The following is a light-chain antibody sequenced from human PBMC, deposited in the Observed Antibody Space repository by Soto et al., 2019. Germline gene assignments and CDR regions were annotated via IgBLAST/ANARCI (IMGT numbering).Light chain of an antibody. CDR2: LNSDGSH. CDR1: SGHSSYA. Sequence: QLVLTQSPSASASLGASVKLTCTLSSGHSSYAIAWHQQQPEKGPRYLMKLNSDGSHSKGDGIPDRFSGSSSGAERYLTISSLQSEDEADYYCQTWTTGIHVFGSGTQVTVL. CDR3: QTWTTGIHV. J-gene: IGLJ1*01. V-gene: IGLV4-69*02.